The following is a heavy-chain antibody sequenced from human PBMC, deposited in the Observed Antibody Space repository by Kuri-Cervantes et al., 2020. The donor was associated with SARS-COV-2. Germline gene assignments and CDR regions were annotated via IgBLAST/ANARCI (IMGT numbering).Heavy chain of an antibody. J-gene: IGHJ4*02. CDR2: ISSSSSTI. D-gene: IGHD4-17*01. Sequence: GGSLRLSCAASGFTFSNAWMSWVRQAPGKGLEWVSYISSSSSTIYYADSVKGRFTISRDNAKNSLYLQMNSLRAEDTAVYYCARVEGGGTTVTSYFDYWGQGTLVTVSS. CDR3: ARVEGGGTTVTSYFDY. V-gene: IGHV3-48*01. CDR1: GFTFSNAW.